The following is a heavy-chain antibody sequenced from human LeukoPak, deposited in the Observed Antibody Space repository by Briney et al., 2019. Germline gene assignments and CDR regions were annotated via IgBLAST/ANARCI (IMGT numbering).Heavy chain of an antibody. CDR2: INPNTGGT. CDR3: ARDGYNYGSGGELST. J-gene: IGHJ4*02. Sequence: ASVTVSCKASGFTFTGYYIHWVRQAPGQGLEWMGYINPNTGGTNYAQKFQGRVTMTRDTSISTAYMELSRLRSDDTAVYYCARDGYNYGSGGELSTWGQGTLVTVSS. V-gene: IGHV1-2*02. D-gene: IGHD5-18*01. CDR1: GFTFTGYY.